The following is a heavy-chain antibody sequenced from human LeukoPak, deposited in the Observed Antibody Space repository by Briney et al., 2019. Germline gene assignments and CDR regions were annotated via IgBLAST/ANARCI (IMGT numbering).Heavy chain of an antibody. CDR2: INSDGSST. CDR1: GFTFSSYW. Sequence: PGGSLRLSCAASGFTFSSYWMHWVRQAPGKGLVWVSRINSDGSSTSYADSVKGRFTISRDNAKNTLYLQMSSLRAEDTAVYYCARDRPRHYYGSGSYLFDPWGQGTLVTVSS. D-gene: IGHD3-10*01. J-gene: IGHJ5*02. CDR3: ARDRPRHYYGSGSYLFDP. V-gene: IGHV3-74*01.